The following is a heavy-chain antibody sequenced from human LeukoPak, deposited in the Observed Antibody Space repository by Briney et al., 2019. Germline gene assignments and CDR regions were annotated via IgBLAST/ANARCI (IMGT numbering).Heavy chain of an antibody. CDR2: ISYDGSNK. D-gene: IGHD6-19*01. Sequence: GGSLRLSCAASGFTFSSYAMHWVRQVPGKGLEWVAVISYDGSNKYYADSVKGRFTISKDNSKNTLYLQMNSLRAEDTAVYYCARDQTYSSGWPAFDIWGQGTMVTVSS. CDR3: ARDQTYSSGWPAFDI. J-gene: IGHJ3*02. V-gene: IGHV3-30*04. CDR1: GFTFSSYA.